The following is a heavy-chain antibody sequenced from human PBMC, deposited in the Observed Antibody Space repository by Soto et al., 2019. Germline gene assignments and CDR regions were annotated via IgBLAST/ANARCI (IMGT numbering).Heavy chain of an antibody. CDR3: ARVRFLEWLFDD. CDR1: GGSISSYY. J-gene: IGHJ4*02. D-gene: IGHD3-3*01. V-gene: IGHV4-59*01. CDR2: IYYSGST. Sequence: SETLSLTCTVSGGSISSYYWSWIRQPPGKGLEWIGYIYYSGSTNYNPSLKSRVTISVDTSKNQFSLKLSSVTAADTAVYYCARVRFLEWLFDDWGQGTRVTVSS.